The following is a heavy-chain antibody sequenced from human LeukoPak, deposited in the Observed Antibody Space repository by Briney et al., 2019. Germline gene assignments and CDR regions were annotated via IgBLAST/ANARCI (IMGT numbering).Heavy chain of an antibody. Sequence: SETLSLTCTVSGGSINSRSYYWGWIRQPPGKGLEWIGSVYYGGTTYYNPSLKSRVTISEDTSKKQFSPKLSSVTAADTAVYYCARLSPFGYYDSSGYPFDYWGQGTLVTVSS. CDR2: VYYGGTT. V-gene: IGHV4-39*01. D-gene: IGHD3-22*01. CDR1: GGSINSRSYY. CDR3: ARLSPFGYYDSSGYPFDY. J-gene: IGHJ4*02.